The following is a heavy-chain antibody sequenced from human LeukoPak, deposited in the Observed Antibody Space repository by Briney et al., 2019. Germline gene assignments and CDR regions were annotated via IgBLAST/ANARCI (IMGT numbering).Heavy chain of an antibody. Sequence: SETLSLTCTVSGGSISGYYWSWIRQPPGKGLEWIGNIYYSGSTNYNPSLKSRVTISVDTSKNQFSLKLSSVTAADTAVYYCARLNYYGFDYWGQGTLVTFSS. CDR3: ARLNYYGFDY. D-gene: IGHD1-26*01. CDR1: GGSISGYY. V-gene: IGHV4-59*08. CDR2: IYYSGST. J-gene: IGHJ4*02.